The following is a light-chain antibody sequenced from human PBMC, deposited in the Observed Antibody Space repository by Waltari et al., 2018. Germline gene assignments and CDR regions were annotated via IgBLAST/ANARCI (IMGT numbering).Light chain of an antibody. V-gene: IGKV3-20*01. Sequence: ELVLTSSPPTLSLSQVVRAPYSCRASQSVSRALAWYQQKPGQAPRLLIYGASTRATGIPDRFSGSGSGTDFSLTISRLEPDDFAVYYCQHYLRLPVTFGQGTTVEI. J-gene: IGKJ1*01. CDR1: QSVSRA. CDR2: GAS. CDR3: QHYLRLPVT.